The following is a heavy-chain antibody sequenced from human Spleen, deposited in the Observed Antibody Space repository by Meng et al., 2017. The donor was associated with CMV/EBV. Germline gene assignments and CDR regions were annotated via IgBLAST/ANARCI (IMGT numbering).Heavy chain of an antibody. Sequence: KASGGTFRTYAISWVRQAPGQGLEWMGGIIPIFGTADYPQKFQGRVTITTDESASTAYMELSSLRSEDTAVYYCASHDFGGNRPFDYWGQGTLVTVSS. D-gene: IGHD4-23*01. CDR1: GGTFRTYA. CDR2: IIPIFGTA. CDR3: ASHDFGGNRPFDY. V-gene: IGHV1-69*05. J-gene: IGHJ4*02.